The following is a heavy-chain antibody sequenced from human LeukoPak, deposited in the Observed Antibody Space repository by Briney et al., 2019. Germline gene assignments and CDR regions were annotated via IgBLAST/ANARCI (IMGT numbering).Heavy chain of an antibody. D-gene: IGHD3-22*01. Sequence: GGSLRLSCAGSEFTFSSYSMHWVRQAPGKGLEWVSSIDGSSSDIYYADSVKGRFTISRDNAKNSLYLQMNSLRAEDTAVYYCARDRTYYYDSSGYDAFDIWGQGTMVTVSS. CDR1: EFTFSSYS. J-gene: IGHJ3*02. CDR2: IDGSSSDI. V-gene: IGHV3-21*01. CDR3: ARDRTYYYDSSGYDAFDI.